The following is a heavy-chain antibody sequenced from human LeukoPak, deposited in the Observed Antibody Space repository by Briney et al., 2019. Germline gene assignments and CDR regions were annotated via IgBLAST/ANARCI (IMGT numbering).Heavy chain of an antibody. V-gene: IGHV1-46*01. D-gene: IGHD6-6*01. CDR3: ARTAARRFDY. J-gene: IGHJ4*02. Sequence: ASVKVSCKASGYTFPSYFMHWVRQAPGQGLEWMGIIHPTGGNTTYAQKFQGRVTMTRDTSTSTVYMELSSLRSDDTAVYYCARTAARRFDYWGQGTLVTVSS. CDR1: GYTFPSYF. CDR2: IHPTGGNT.